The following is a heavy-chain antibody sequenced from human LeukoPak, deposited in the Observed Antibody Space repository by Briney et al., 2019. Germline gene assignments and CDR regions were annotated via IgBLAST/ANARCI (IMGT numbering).Heavy chain of an antibody. J-gene: IGHJ4*02. Sequence: SETLSLTCTVSGGSISNYYWSWVRQPPGKGLEWIGCIFYSGSTEYDPSLKSRVTISLDTSKNQFSLKLSPVTAADTAVYYCARQPSGYYDKSGYYPYYFDYWGQGTLVTVSS. CDR1: GGSISNYY. CDR2: IFYSGST. D-gene: IGHD3-22*01. V-gene: IGHV4-59*08. CDR3: ARQPSGYYDKSGYYPYYFDY.